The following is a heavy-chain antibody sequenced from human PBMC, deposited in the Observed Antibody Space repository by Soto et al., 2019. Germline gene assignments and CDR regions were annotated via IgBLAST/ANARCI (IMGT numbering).Heavy chain of an antibody. D-gene: IGHD6-13*01. CDR3: ARLGIGAAGKDY. CDR2: IYYSGST. Sequence: SETQSLTSTVSGGNIRGSGYYWGWIRQPPGKGLDWIGNIYYSGSTYYNPSLKSRVTISVDTSKNQFSLKLSSLTAADTAVYYCARLGIGAAGKDYWGQGTLVTVSS. CDR1: GGNIRGSGYY. V-gene: IGHV4-39*01. J-gene: IGHJ4*02.